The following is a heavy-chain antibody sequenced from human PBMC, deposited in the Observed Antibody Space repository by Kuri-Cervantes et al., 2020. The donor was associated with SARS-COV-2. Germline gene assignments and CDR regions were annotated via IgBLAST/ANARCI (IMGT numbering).Heavy chain of an antibody. CDR1: GGSFSGYY. V-gene: IGHV4-34*01. D-gene: IGHD2-15*01. Sequence: SETLSLTCAVYGGSFSGYYWSWIRQPPGKGLEWIGEINHSGSTNYNPSLKSRVTISVDTSKNQFSLKLSSVTAADTAVHYCARGRQFWDIVVVVAARWFDPWGQGTLVTVSS. CDR3: ARGRQFWDIVVVVAARWFDP. CDR2: INHSGST. J-gene: IGHJ5*02.